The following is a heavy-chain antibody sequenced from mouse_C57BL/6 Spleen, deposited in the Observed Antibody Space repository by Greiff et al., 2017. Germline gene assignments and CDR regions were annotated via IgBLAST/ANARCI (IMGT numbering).Heavy chain of an antibody. Sequence: DVLLVESGGGLVKPGGSLKLSCAASGFTFSDYGMHWVSQAPEKGLEWVAYISSGGSTIYYADTVKGRFTISRDNAKNTLVLQMTSLRSEDTAMYYCARKALTTVVAHFDYWGQGTTLTVSS. D-gene: IGHD1-1*01. J-gene: IGHJ2*01. CDR3: ARKALTTVVAHFDY. CDR2: ISSGGSTI. V-gene: IGHV5-17*01. CDR1: GFTFSDYG.